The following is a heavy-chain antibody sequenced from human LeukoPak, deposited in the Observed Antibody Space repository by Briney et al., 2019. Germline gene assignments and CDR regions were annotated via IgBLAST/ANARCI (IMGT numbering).Heavy chain of an antibody. V-gene: IGHV4-59*08. CDR1: GGSISSYY. Sequence: PSETLSLTCTVSGGSISSYYWSWIRQPPGKGLEWIGYIYYSGSTNYNPSLKSRVTISVDTSKNQFSLKLSSVTAADTAVYYCARIKLNHGYYYYYYMDVWGKGTTVTVS. CDR2: IYYSGST. D-gene: IGHD1-14*01. J-gene: IGHJ6*03. CDR3: ARIKLNHGYYYYYYMDV.